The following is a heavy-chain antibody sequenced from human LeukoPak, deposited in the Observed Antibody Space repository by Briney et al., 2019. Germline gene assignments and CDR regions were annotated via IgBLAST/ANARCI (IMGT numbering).Heavy chain of an antibody. J-gene: IGHJ4*02. Sequence: ASVKVSCKASGYTFTGYYMHWVRQAPGQGLEWMGWINPNSGGTNYAQKFQGRVTMTRDTSISTAYMELSRLRSDDTAVYYCARVYSPSSSSLDFDYWGQGTLVTVSS. D-gene: IGHD6-6*01. CDR2: INPNSGGT. CDR3: ARVYSPSSSSLDFDY. CDR1: GYTFTGYY. V-gene: IGHV1-2*02.